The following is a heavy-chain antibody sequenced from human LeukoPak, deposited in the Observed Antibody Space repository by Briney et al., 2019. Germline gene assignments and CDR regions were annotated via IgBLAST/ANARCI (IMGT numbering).Heavy chain of an antibody. CDR2: INWNGGST. CDR1: GFTFDDYA. CDR3: ARGNYYDSSGYYSSYYYYYYMDV. D-gene: IGHD3-22*01. Sequence: GGSLRLSCAASGFTFDDYAMHWVRQAPGKGLEWVSGINWNGGSTGYADSVKGRFTISRDNAKNSLYLQMNSLRAEDTALYYCARGNYYDSSGYYSSYYYYYYMDVWGKGTTVTVSS. V-gene: IGHV3-20*04. J-gene: IGHJ6*03.